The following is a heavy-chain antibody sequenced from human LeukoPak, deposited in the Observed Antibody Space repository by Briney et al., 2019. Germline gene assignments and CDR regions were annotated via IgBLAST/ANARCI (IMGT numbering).Heavy chain of an antibody. D-gene: IGHD3-22*01. CDR3: AKAQGDDSSGSFDY. J-gene: IGHJ4*02. Sequence: GGSLRLSCAASGFIFSTYAMSWVRQAPGKGLEWVSAISGSGGSTYYADSVKGRFTISRDNSKNTLYLQMNSLRAEDTAVYYCAKAQGDDSSGSFDYWGQGTLVTVSS. V-gene: IGHV3-23*01. CDR1: GFIFSTYA. CDR2: ISGSGGST.